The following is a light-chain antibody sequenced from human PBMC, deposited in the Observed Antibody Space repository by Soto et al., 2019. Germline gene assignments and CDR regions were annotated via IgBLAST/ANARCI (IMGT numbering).Light chain of an antibody. J-gene: IGLJ1*01. CDR1: NIDSRT. Sequence: SSELTQPPSVSVAPGQTATISCGENNIDSRTVHWYQQKPGQAPLLVVYDNSFRPSGIPNRFSGSNSGNTATLTISRVEAGDEADYYCQVWDNVDDHIYVFGTGTQLTVL. CDR2: DNS. CDR3: QVWDNVDDHIYV. V-gene: IGLV3-21*02.